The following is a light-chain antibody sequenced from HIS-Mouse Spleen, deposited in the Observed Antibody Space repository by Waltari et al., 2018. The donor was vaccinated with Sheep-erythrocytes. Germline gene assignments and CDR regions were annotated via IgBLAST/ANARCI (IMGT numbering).Light chain of an antibody. CDR3: SSYAGSNNWV. V-gene: IGLV3-1*01. J-gene: IGLJ3*02. Sequence: SSELTQPPSVSVSPGQTASITCSGDKFGDKYACWYQQKPGQSPVLVIYQDTKRPSGIPERFSGSNSGNTATLTISGTQAEDEADYYCSSYAGSNNWVFGGGTKLTVL. CDR1: KFGDKY. CDR2: QDT.